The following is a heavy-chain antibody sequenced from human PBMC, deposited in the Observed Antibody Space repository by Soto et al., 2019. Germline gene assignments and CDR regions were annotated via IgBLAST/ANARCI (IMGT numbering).Heavy chain of an antibody. CDR3: ARRSGYNFYYNYYGMDV. CDR2: IYYSGST. CDR1: GGSISSSNNY. V-gene: IGHV4-39*01. D-gene: IGHD3-22*01. Sequence: SETLSLTCTVSGGSISSSNNYWGWIRQPPGKGLEWIGTIYYSGSTYYNPSLKSRVTISVDTSKNQFSLKLTSVTAADTAVYYCARRSGYNFYYNYYGMDVWGQGTTVTVSS. J-gene: IGHJ6*02.